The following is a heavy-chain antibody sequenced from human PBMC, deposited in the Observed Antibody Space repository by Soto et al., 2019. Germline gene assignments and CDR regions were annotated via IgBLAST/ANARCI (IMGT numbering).Heavy chain of an antibody. V-gene: IGHV4-4*07. CDR3: ARGPRGYVYYHGMDV. CDR2: IDTSGTT. CDR1: GGSISSYY. D-gene: IGHD3-16*01. J-gene: IGHJ6*02. Sequence: SETLSLTCTVSGGSISSYYCSWIRQAAGKGLEWIGRIDTSGTTNYNPSLRSRVTMSVDASKNQFSLNLSSVTAADTAVYFCARGPRGYVYYHGMDVWGQGTTVTV.